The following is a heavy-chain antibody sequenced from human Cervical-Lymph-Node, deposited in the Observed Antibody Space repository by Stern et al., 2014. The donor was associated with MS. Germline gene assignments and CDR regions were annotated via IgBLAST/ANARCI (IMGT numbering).Heavy chain of an antibody. CDR1: GGSISSSNW. CDR3: ARGLFSSSWAPDAFDI. J-gene: IGHJ3*02. Sequence: MQLVESGPGLVKPSGTLSLTCAVSGGSISSSNWWSWVRQPPGKGLEWIGHIYHNGSTNYNPSLESRLTISVDKSKNQFPLKLKSVTAADTAVYYCARGLFSSSWAPDAFDIWGQGTIVTVSS. V-gene: IGHV4-4*02. CDR2: IYHNGST. D-gene: IGHD6-13*01.